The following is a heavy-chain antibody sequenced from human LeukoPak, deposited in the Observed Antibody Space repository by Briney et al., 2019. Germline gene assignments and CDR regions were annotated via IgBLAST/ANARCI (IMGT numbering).Heavy chain of an antibody. CDR2: ISYDGSNK. Sequence: PGGSLRLSCAASGFTFSSYGMHWVRQAPGKGLEWVAVISYDGSNKYYADSVKGRFTISRDNSKNTLYLQMNSLRAEDTAVYYCAALWGYCSSTSCSGAYYYYYGMDVWGQGTTVTVSS. V-gene: IGHV3-30*03. CDR3: AALWGYCSSTSCSGAYYYYYGMDV. CDR1: GFTFSSYG. D-gene: IGHD2-2*01. J-gene: IGHJ6*02.